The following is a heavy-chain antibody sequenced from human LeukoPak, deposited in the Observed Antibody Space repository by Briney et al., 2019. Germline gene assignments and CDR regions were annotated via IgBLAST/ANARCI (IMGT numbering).Heavy chain of an antibody. V-gene: IGHV3-66*01. J-gene: IGHJ6*02. CDR1: GFTVSSNY. CDR3: AREVGDGYNSDYYGMDV. CDR2: IYSGGST. D-gene: IGHD5-24*01. Sequence: GGSLRLSCAASGFTVSSNYMSWVRQAPGKGLEWVSVIYSGGSTYYADSVKGRFTISRDNSKNTLYLQMNSLRAEDTAVYYCAREVGDGYNSDYYGMDVWGQGTTVTVSS.